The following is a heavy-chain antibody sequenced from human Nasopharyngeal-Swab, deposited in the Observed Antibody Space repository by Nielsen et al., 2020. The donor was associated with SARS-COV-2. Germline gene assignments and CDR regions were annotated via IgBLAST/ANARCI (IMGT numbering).Heavy chain of an antibody. D-gene: IGHD5-18*01. CDR2: IRSKANSYAT. V-gene: IGHV3-73*01. CDR3: TSRYSYGL. J-gene: IGHJ4*02. Sequence: VRQMPGKGLEWVGRIRSKANSYATAYAASVKGRFTISRDDSKNTAYLQMNSLKTEDMAVYYCTSRYSYGLWGQGTLVTVSS.